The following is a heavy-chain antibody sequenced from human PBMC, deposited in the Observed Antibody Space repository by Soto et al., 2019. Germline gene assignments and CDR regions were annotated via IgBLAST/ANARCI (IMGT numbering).Heavy chain of an antibody. CDR1: GGSIDSSTYY. V-gene: IGHV4-39*01. CDR3: ARHSTGYYCSWFDP. D-gene: IGHD3-22*01. Sequence: SETLSLTCTVSGGSIDSSTYYWGWIRQPPGKGLEWIGSIFYNGNTFYNPSLKSRITISVDTSKNQFSLKLSSVTAADTAVYYCARHSTGYYCSWFDPWGQGTLVTVSS. CDR2: IFYNGNT. J-gene: IGHJ5*02.